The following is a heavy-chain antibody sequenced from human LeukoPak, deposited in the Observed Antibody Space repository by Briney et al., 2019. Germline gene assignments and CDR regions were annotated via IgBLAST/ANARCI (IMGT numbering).Heavy chain of an antibody. V-gene: IGHV4-34*01. Sequence: PSETLSLTCAVYGGSFSGYYWSWIRQPPGKGLEWIGEINHSGSTNYNPSLKSRVTISVDTSKNQFSLKLSSVTAADTAVYYCARGIRYCSSTSRYLFSGYYYMDVWGKGTTVTVSS. CDR2: INHSGST. CDR3: ARGIRYCSSTSRYLFSGYYYMDV. J-gene: IGHJ6*03. D-gene: IGHD2-2*01. CDR1: GGSFSGYY.